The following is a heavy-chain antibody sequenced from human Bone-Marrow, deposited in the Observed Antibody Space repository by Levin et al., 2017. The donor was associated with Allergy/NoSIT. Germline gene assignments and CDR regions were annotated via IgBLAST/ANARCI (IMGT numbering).Heavy chain of an antibody. CDR3: ARGGSITMVRGVIPDYYYGMDV. Sequence: PGGSLRLSCAASGFTFSSYAMHWVRQAPGKGLEWVAVISYDGSNKYYADSVKGRFTISRDNSKNTLYLQMNSLRAEDTAVYYCARGGSITMVRGVIPDYYYGMDVWGQGTTVTVSS. CDR1: GFTFSSYA. J-gene: IGHJ6*02. CDR2: ISYDGSNK. D-gene: IGHD3-10*01. V-gene: IGHV3-30*04.